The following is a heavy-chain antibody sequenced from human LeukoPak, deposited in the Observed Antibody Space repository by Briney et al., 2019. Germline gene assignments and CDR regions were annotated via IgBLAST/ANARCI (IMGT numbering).Heavy chain of an antibody. J-gene: IGHJ4*02. D-gene: IGHD3-3*01. CDR2: ISGSGGST. CDR1: GFTFSSNA. CDR3: AKDPGADFWSGYYDY. Sequence: GGSLRLSCAASGFTFSSNAMSWVRQAPGKGLEWVSAISGSGGSTYYADSVKGRFTISRDNSKNTLYLQMNSLRAEDTAVYYCAKDPGADFWSGYYDYWGQGTLVTVSS. V-gene: IGHV3-23*01.